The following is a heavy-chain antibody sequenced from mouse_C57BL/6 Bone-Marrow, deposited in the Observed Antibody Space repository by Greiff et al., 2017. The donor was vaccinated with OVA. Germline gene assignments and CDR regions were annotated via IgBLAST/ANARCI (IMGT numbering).Heavy chain of an antibody. CDR1: GYTFTDYN. J-gene: IGHJ1*03. Sequence: EVKLMESGPELVKPGASVKMSCKASGYTFTDYNMHWVKQSHGKSLEWIGYINPNNGGTSYNQKFKGKATLTVNKSSSTVYMELRSLTSEDSAVYYCARHHYYGSSYWYFDVWGTGTTVTVSS. CDR3: ARHHYYGSSYWYFDV. D-gene: IGHD1-1*01. CDR2: INPNNGGT. V-gene: IGHV1-22*01.